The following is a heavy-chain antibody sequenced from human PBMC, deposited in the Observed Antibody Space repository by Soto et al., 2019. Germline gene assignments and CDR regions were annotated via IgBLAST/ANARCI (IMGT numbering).Heavy chain of an antibody. CDR3: ARSIAAAGTRYGTDV. V-gene: IGHV2-70*01. D-gene: IGHD6-13*01. CDR1: GFSLSTSGMC. Sequence: SCPTLVNPTQTLTLTCTFSGFSLSTSGMCVSWIRQPPGKALEWLALIDWDDDKYYSTSLKTRLTISKDTSKNQVVLTMTNMDPVDTATYYCARSIAAAGTRYGTDVWGQGTTVTVSS. CDR2: IDWDDDK. J-gene: IGHJ6*02.